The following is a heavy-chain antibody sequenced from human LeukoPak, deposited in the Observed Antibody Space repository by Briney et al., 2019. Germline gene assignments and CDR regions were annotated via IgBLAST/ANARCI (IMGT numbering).Heavy chain of an antibody. D-gene: IGHD2-21*01. J-gene: IGHJ4*02. V-gene: IGHV1-2*02. Sequence: ASVKVSCKASGYTFTSYDINLVRQATGQGLEWMGWMNPNSGGTNYAQKFQGRVTMTRDTSISTAYMELSRLRSDDTAVYYCARASPILVDYWGQGALVTVSS. CDR3: ARASPILVDY. CDR1: GYTFTSYD. CDR2: MNPNSGGT.